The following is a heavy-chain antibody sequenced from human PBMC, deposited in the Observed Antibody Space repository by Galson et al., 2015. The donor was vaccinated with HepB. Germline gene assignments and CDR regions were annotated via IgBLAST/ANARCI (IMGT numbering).Heavy chain of an antibody. CDR2: IGTRGGT. J-gene: IGHJ4*02. CDR3: AKGDSSAWPYCFDS. Sequence: SLRLSCAASGFTFGSYAMGWVRQAPGKGLELVSSIGTRGGTDYADFVKGRFTISRDNSKNTLYLQMDSLRAEDTAIFYCAKGDSSAWPYCFDSWGQGTLVTVSS. D-gene: IGHD6-19*01. CDR1: GFTFGSYA. V-gene: IGHV3-23*01.